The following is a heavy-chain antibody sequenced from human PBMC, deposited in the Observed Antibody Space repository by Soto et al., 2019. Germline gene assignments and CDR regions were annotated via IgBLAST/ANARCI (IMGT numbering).Heavy chain of an antibody. Sequence: SETLSLTCAVYGGSFSGYYWSWIRQPPGKGLEWIGEINHSGSTNYNLSLKSRVTISVDTSKNQFSLKLSSVTAADTAVYYCARDRNSYYDSSGYYSDWFDPWGQGTLVTVSS. CDR3: ARDRNSYYDSSGYYSDWFDP. J-gene: IGHJ5*02. V-gene: IGHV4-34*01. CDR1: GGSFSGYY. D-gene: IGHD3-22*01. CDR2: INHSGST.